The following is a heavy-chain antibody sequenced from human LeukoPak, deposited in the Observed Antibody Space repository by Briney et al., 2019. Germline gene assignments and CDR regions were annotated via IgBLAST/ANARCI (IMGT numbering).Heavy chain of an antibody. D-gene: IGHD3-16*02. Sequence: GRSLRLSCAASGFTFSSYGMHWVRQAPGKGLEWVAVIWYDGSNKYYADSVKGRFTISRDNSKNTLYLQMNSLRAEDTAVYYCASGDYVWGSYRPFDYWGQGTLVTVSS. V-gene: IGHV3-33*01. CDR2: IWYDGSNK. CDR1: GFTFSSYG. J-gene: IGHJ4*02. CDR3: ASGDYVWGSYRPFDY.